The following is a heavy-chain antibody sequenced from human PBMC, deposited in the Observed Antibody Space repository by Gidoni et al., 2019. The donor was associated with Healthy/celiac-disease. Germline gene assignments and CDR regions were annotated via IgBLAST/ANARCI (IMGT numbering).Heavy chain of an antibody. CDR2: IKQDGSEK. CDR3: AREGKWLVRGFDY. J-gene: IGHJ4*02. V-gene: IGHV3-7*01. D-gene: IGHD6-19*01. CDR1: GFSFSSYW. Sequence: EVQLVESGGGLVQPGGSLSLSCAASGFSFSSYWMSWVRQAPGKGLEWVANIKQDGSEKYYVDSVKGRFTISRDNAKNSLYLQMNSLRAEDTAVYYCAREGKWLVRGFDYWGQGTLVTVSS.